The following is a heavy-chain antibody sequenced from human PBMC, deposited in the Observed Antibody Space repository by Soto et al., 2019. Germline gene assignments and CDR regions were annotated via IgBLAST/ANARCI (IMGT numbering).Heavy chain of an antibody. J-gene: IGHJ3*02. CDR1: GGTFSSYA. CDR2: IIPIFGTA. CDR3: ARSEDIVVVVAEGAFDI. Sequence: SVKVSCKASGGTFSSYAISWVRQAPGQGLEWMGGIIPIFGTANYAQKFQGRVTINADESTSTAYMELSSLRSEDTAVYYCARSEDIVVVVAEGAFDIWGQGTMVTVSS. V-gene: IGHV1-69*13. D-gene: IGHD2-15*01.